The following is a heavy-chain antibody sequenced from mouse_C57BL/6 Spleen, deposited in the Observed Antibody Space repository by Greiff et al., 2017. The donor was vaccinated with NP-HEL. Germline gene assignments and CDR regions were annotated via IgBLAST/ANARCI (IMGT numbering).Heavy chain of an antibody. D-gene: IGHD2-3*01. CDR2: ILPGSGST. CDR1: GYTFTGYW. J-gene: IGHJ2*01. CDR3: ARQFYYYPDY. Sequence: VQLQQSGAELMKPGASVKLSCKATGYTFTGYWIEWVKQRPGHGLEWIGEILPGSGSTNYIEKFKGKATFTADTSSNTAYMQLSSLTTEDSAIYYCARQFYYYPDYWGQGTTLTVSS. V-gene: IGHV1-9*01.